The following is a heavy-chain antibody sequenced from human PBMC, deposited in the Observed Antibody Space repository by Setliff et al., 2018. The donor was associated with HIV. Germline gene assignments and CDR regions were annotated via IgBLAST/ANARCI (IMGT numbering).Heavy chain of an antibody. CDR2: IYYTGST. J-gene: IGHJ6*03. CDR1: GGSVGSGSYY. V-gene: IGHV4-61*01. D-gene: IGHD6-6*01. Sequence: SETLSLTCTVSGGSVGSGSYYWSWVRQPPGKGLEWIGYIYYTGSTDYNPSLNGRVTISIDTSKNQFSLKLSSVTAADTAVYYCASEAWTSYRSSSGYYYYYMDVWGKGTTVTVSS. CDR3: ASEAWTSYRSSSGYYYYYMDV.